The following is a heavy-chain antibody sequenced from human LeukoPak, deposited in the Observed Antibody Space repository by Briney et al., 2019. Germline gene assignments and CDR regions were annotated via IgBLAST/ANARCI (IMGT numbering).Heavy chain of an antibody. J-gene: IGHJ6*04. CDR1: GYSFTSYW. CDR3: ARTYCSSTSCGGMDV. V-gene: IGHV5-51*01. CDR2: IYPGDSDT. D-gene: IGHD2-2*01. Sequence: GESLKISCKGSGYSFTSYWIGWVRQMPGKGLEWMGIIYPGDSDTRYSPSFQGQVTISADKSISTAYLQWSSLKAPDTAMYYCARTYCSSTSCGGMDVWGKGTTVTVSS.